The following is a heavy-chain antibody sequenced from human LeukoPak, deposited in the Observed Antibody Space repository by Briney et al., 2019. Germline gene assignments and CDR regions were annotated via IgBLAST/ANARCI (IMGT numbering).Heavy chain of an antibody. CDR3: AKGFTMIVGTFFDY. Sequence: PGGSLRLSCAASGFIFSSYAMNLVRQAPGKGLEWVSIITSGGDTTFYADSVKGRFTISRDNSKNTLYLQMNSLRVEDTAVYYCAKGFTMIVGTFFDYWGQGTLVTVSS. CDR2: ITSGGDTT. CDR1: GFIFSSYA. D-gene: IGHD3-22*01. J-gene: IGHJ4*02. V-gene: IGHV3-23*01.